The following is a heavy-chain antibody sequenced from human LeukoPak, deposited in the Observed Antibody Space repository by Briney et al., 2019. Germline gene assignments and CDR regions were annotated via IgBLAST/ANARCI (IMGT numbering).Heavy chain of an antibody. Sequence: GGSLRLSCAASGFTFSSYAMSWVRQAPGKGLEWVSAISGSGGSTYYADSVKGRFTISRDNTKNTLYLQMNSLRAEDTAVYYCAKEEIKRIAVAGEGFWGQGTLVTVSS. V-gene: IGHV3-23*01. CDR2: ISGSGGST. D-gene: IGHD6-19*01. CDR3: AKEEIKRIAVAGEGF. CDR1: GFTFSSYA. J-gene: IGHJ4*02.